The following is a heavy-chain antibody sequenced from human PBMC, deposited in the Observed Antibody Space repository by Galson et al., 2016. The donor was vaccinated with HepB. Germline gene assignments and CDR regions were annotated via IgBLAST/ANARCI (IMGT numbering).Heavy chain of an antibody. J-gene: IGHJ3*02. D-gene: IGHD4-17*01. CDR3: ARGPMSTVNVDAFDI. CDR2: ISRNSDYK. Sequence: SLRLSCAASGFPFSDYYISWIRQAPGKGLEWISYISRNSDYKNYADSVKGRFTISRDNAQNSVLLQMNSLRVEDSALYYCARGPMSTVNVDAFDIWGRGTMVGVSS. V-gene: IGHV3-11*06. CDR1: GFPFSDYY.